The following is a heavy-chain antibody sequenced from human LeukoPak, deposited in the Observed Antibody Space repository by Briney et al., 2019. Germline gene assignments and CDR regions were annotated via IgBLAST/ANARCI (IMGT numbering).Heavy chain of an antibody. D-gene: IGHD3-10*01. V-gene: IGHV3-53*01. CDR3: AKAEDYYGSGSGYYYYMDV. Sequence: GGSLRLSCAASGFTVSSNYMSWVRQAPGKGLEWVSIIYSGGSTFYADSVKGRFTISRDNSKNTLYLQMNSLRAEDTAVYYCAKAEDYYGSGSGYYYYMDVWGKGTTVTVSS. J-gene: IGHJ6*03. CDR1: GFTVSSNY. CDR2: IYSGGST.